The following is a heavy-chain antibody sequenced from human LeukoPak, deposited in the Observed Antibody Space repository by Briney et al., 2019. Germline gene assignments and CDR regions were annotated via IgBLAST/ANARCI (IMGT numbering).Heavy chain of an antibody. J-gene: IGHJ4*02. CDR2: ISTSGST. D-gene: IGHD2-15*01. CDR3: ARAYCSADRCYPSRY. V-gene: IGHV4-4*07. Sequence: SETLSLTCTVSGGPISSYSWNWIRQPAGKGLEWIGQISTSGSTNYNPSLKSRVTMSVDTSKNHFSLKLTSVTAADTAMYYCARAYCSADRCYPSRYWGQGTLVTVSS. CDR1: GGPISSYS.